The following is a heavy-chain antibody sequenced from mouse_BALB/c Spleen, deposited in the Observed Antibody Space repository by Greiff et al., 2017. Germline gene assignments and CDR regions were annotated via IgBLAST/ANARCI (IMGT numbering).Heavy chain of an antibody. CDR3: ARRDGYWGDY. J-gene: IGHJ4*01. CDR2: IYPGDGDT. V-gene: IGHV1-87*01. CDR1: GYTFTSYW. D-gene: IGHD2-3*01. Sequence: VQRVESGAELARPGASVKLSCKASGYTFTSYWMQWVKQRPGQGLEWIGAIYPGDGDTRYTQKFKGKATLTADKSSSTAYMQLSSLASEDSAVYYCARRDGYWGDYWGQGTSVTVSS.